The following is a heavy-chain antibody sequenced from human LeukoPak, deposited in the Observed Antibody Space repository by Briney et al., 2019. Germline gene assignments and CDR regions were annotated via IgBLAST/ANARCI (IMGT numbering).Heavy chain of an antibody. V-gene: IGHV4-4*07. CDR2: IYTSGST. D-gene: IGHD3-10*01. J-gene: IGHJ4*02. Sequence: PSETLSLTCTVSGGSISSYYWSWIRQPPGKGLEWIGRIYTSGSTNYNPSLKSRVTISVDTSKNQFSLKLSSVTAADTAVYYCAREAPYGSGSYYNGPFDYWGQGTLVTVSS. CDR3: AREAPYGSGSYYNGPFDY. CDR1: GGSISSYY.